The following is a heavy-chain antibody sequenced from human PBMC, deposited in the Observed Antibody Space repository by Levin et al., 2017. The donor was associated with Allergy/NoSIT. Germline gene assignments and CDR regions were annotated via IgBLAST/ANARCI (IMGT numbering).Heavy chain of an antibody. CDR3: ARGARYNTLTGFRTERGFDI. CDR2: INAGNGNK. CDR1: GYTFTNYA. D-gene: IGHD3-9*01. Sequence: PGASVKVSCKASGYTFTNYAMQWVRQAPGERLEWMGWINAGNGNKRYSEKLQGRVFITRDTSASTVYMEVTNLRSEDMAVYFCARGARYNTLTGFRTERGFDIWGPGTQVTVS. J-gene: IGHJ3*02. V-gene: IGHV1-3*01.